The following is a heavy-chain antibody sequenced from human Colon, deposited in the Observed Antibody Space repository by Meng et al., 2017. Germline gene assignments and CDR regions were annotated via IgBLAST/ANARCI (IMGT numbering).Heavy chain of an antibody. CDR3: TRGLEFYRFEY. Sequence: QSGPGLVTPSHTLSPPCAIAGDSVSSKTAVWNWIRQSPSRGLEWLGRTYYRAKWNHDYAESLRGRITINPDTSNNQISLQLNSVTPEDTAVYYCTRGLEFYRFEYWGQGTLVTVSS. J-gene: IGHJ4*02. D-gene: IGHD3-16*02. CDR1: GDSVSSKTAV. V-gene: IGHV6-1*01. CDR2: TYYRAKWNH.